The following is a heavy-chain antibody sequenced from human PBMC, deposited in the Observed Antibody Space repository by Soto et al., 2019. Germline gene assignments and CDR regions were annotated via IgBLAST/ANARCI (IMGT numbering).Heavy chain of an antibody. CDR2: IYYSGST. Sequence: SETLSLTCTVSGGSISSYYWSWIRQPPGTGLEWIGYIYYSGSTNYNPSLKSRVTISVDTSKNQFSLKLSSVTAADTAVYYCARAPNDFWTPYYFDYWGQGTLVTVSS. D-gene: IGHD3-3*01. V-gene: IGHV4-59*01. CDR3: ARAPNDFWTPYYFDY. CDR1: GGSISSYY. J-gene: IGHJ4*02.